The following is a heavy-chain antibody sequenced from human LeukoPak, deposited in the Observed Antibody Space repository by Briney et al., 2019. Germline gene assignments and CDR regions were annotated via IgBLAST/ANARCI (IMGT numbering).Heavy chain of an antibody. CDR3: ARSIFGNPWFDP. CDR1: GFTFSSYW. Sequence: GSLRLSCAASGFTFSSYWMSWLRQPPGKGLEWIGYVFHTGHTSYNPSLKSRVTISIDSSKDQFSLKLSSVTAADTAVYYCARSIFGNPWFDPWGQGTLVTVSS. V-gene: IGHV4-59*01. CDR2: VFHTGHT. D-gene: IGHD3-9*01. J-gene: IGHJ5*02.